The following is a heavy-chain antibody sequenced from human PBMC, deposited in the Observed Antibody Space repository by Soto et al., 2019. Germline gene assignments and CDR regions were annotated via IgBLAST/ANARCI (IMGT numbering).Heavy chain of an antibody. Sequence: QVQLQQWGAGLLKPSETLSLTCAVYVGSFSGYYWSWIRQPPGQGLEWVGDMNHSGSTNYNPSLKSRVTISVDTSQNQFSLKLTSVTAAATAVYYCARGQRIGIITTWFDYWGQGTLVTVSS. CDR3: ARGQRIGIITTWFDY. CDR2: MNHSGST. J-gene: IGHJ4*02. CDR1: VGSFSGYY. D-gene: IGHD3-22*01. V-gene: IGHV4-34*01.